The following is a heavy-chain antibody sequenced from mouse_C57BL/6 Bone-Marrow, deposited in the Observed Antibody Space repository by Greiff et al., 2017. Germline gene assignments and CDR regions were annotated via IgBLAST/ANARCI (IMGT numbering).Heavy chain of an antibody. Sequence: EVKLVESGGGLVQPGGSLKLSCAASGFTFSDYGMAWVRQAPRKGPEWVAFISNLAYSIYYADTVTGRFTISRENAKNTLYLEMSSLRSEDTAMYYCARHGDYYETDAIAYWGQGTLVTVSA. CDR2: ISNLAYSI. V-gene: IGHV5-15*01. D-gene: IGHD1-1*01. J-gene: IGHJ3*01. CDR3: ARHGDYYETDAIAY. CDR1: GFTFSDYG.